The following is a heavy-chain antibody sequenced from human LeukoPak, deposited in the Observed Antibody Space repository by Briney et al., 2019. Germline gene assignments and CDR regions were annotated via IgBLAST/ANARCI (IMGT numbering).Heavy chain of an antibody. J-gene: IGHJ3*01. V-gene: IGHV3-74*01. CDR2: VDSDGSST. D-gene: IGHD3-3*01. Sequence: GGSLRLSCTASGFTFSSYAMNWVRQAPGKGLVWVSRVDSDGSSTPYADSVKGRFTISRDNAKNTLYLQMHSLRAEDTAVYYCARGITIFGVVNDAFDVWGQGAVVTVSS. CDR3: ARGITIFGVVNDAFDV. CDR1: GFTFSSYA.